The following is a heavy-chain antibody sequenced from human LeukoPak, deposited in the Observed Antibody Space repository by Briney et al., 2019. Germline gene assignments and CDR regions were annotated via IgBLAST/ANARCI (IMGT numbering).Heavy chain of an antibody. CDR1: GGSISSGGYY. CDR3: ARTYYDILTDGYYFDY. V-gene: IGHV4-31*03. CDR2: IYYSGST. J-gene: IGHJ4*02. Sequence: SQTLSLTCTVSGGSISSGGYYWNWIRQHPGKGLEWIGYIYYSGSTYYNPSLKSRVTISVDTSKNQFSLKLSSVTAADTAVYYCARTYYDILTDGYYFDYWGQGTLVTVSS. D-gene: IGHD3-9*01.